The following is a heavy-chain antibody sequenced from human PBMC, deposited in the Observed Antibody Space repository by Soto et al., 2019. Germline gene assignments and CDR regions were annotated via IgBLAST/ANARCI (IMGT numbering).Heavy chain of an antibody. Sequence: SVKVSCKASGGTFSSYAISWVRQAPGQGLEWMGGIIPIFGTANYAQKFQGRVTITADESTSTAYMELSSLRSEDTAVYYCEREAYCTNGVSYPTYYYYYYGMDVWGQGTTGTVSS. CDR3: EREAYCTNGVSYPTYYYYYYGMDV. D-gene: IGHD2-8*01. CDR2: IIPIFGTA. CDR1: GGTFSSYA. J-gene: IGHJ6*02. V-gene: IGHV1-69*13.